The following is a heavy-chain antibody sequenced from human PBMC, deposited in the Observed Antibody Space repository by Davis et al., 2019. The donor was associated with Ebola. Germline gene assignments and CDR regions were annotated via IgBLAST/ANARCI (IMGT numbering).Heavy chain of an antibody. V-gene: IGHV4-34*01. CDR3: ARGGIVVVVAPTLYYGMDV. J-gene: IGHJ6*02. Sequence: SETLSLTCAVYGGSFSAYFWNWIRQPPGKGLEWIGEINHSGSTNYNSSLTSRVTISLDTSKNQFSLKLSSVTAADTAVYYCARGGIVVVVAPTLYYGMDVWGQGTTVTVSS. D-gene: IGHD2-15*01. CDR2: INHSGST. CDR1: GGSFSAYF.